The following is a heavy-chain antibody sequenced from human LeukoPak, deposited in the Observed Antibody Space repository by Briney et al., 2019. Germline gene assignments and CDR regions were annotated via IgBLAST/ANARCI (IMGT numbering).Heavy chain of an antibody. V-gene: IGHV1-8*01. D-gene: IGHD3-10*01. CDR2: MNPNSGNT. CDR1: GYTLTSYD. J-gene: IGHJ4*02. CDR3: AYSEGSGNPFDY. Sequence: ASVKVSCKASGYTLTSYDINWVRQATGQGLEWMGWMNPNSGNTGYAQKFQGRVTMTRNTSISTAYMELSSLRSEDTAVYYCAYSEGSGNPFDYWGQGTLVTVSS.